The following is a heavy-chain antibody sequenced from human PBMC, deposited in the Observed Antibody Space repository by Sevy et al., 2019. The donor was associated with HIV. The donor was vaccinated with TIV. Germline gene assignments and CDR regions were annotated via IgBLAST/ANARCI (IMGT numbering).Heavy chain of an antibody. V-gene: IGHV3-23*01. CDR3: AKDVPDQSWYDDFWSGSPCFDY. Sequence: QLGGSLRLSCAASGFTFGNYAMSWVRQAPGKGLEWVSGMSGRGGSTDYADSVKGRFTISRDNSKNTLYLQMYSLRAEDTAIYYCAKDVPDQSWYDDFWSGSPCFDYWGRGTLVTVSS. J-gene: IGHJ4*02. CDR2: MSGRGGST. D-gene: IGHD3-3*01. CDR1: GFTFGNYA.